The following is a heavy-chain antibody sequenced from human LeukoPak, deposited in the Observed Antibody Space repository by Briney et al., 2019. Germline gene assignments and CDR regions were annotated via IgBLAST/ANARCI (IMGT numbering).Heavy chain of an antibody. CDR2: IFSGDDGGRT. CDR3: ARDRLEKAPISDYDYYYYMDV. D-gene: IGHD5-24*01. V-gene: IGHV3-66*01. CDR1: GFTFSNYG. Sequence: GGSLRLSCAASGFTFSNYGMSWVRQAPGKGLEWVSVIFSGDDGGRTYYADSVRGRFTISRDNSKNTLYLQMNSLRAEDTAVYYCARDRLEKAPISDYDYYYYMDVWGKGTTVTISS. J-gene: IGHJ6*03.